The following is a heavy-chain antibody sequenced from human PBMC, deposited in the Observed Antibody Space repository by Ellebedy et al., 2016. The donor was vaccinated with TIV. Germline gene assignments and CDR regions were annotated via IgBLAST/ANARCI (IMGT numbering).Heavy chain of an antibody. Sequence: AASVKVSCKASGYTFTSYGISWVRQAPGQGPEWMGWISSYDGSTIRAPRFRGGVTLTTDTSTSTAYMEFRSLRSDDTAVYYCARDQGRYYDILTGPSMDVWGQGTTVTVS. CDR1: GYTFTSYG. CDR3: ARDQGRYYDILTGPSMDV. V-gene: IGHV1-18*01. CDR2: ISSYDGST. D-gene: IGHD3-9*01. J-gene: IGHJ6*02.